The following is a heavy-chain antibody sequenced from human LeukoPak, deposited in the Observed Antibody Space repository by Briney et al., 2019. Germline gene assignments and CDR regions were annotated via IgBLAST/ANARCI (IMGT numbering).Heavy chain of an antibody. J-gene: IGHJ1*01. CDR1: GFTFDNYA. D-gene: IGHD6-19*01. V-gene: IGHV3-9*01. CDR3: ARAYKDRSLAGKKEFFQH. CDR2: ISWNSGTI. Sequence: GGSLRLPCAASGFTFDNYAMNWVRQVPGKGLEWISLISWNSGTIGYADSVKGRFTISRDNANNFLYLQMNSLRAEDTALYYCARAYKDRSLAGKKEFFQHWGQGTLVTVSS.